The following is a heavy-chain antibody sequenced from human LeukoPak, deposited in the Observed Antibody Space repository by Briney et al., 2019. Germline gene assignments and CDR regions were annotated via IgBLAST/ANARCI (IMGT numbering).Heavy chain of an antibody. CDR3: ARWGLSSSGFDP. J-gene: IGHJ5*02. CDR1: GGSFSGYY. CDR2: INHSGST. V-gene: IGHV4-34*01. Sequence: SETLSLTCAVYGGSFSGYYWSWIRQPPGKGLEWIGEINHSGSTNYNPSLKSRVTISVDTSKNQFSLKLSSVTAADTAVYYCARWGLSSSGFDPWGQGTLVTVSS. D-gene: IGHD3-16*01.